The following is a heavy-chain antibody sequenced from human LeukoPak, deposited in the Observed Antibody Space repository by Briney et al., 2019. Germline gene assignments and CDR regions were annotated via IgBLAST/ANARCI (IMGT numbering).Heavy chain of an antibody. CDR2: ISGSGGST. V-gene: IGHV3-23*01. D-gene: IGHD3-22*01. CDR3: AKDISGYYYVLSAFDI. J-gene: IGHJ3*02. Sequence: GGSLRLSCAASGFTSSSYAMSWVRQAPGKGLEWVSAISGSGGSTYYADSVKGRFTISRDNSKNTLYLQMNSLRAEDTAVYYCAKDISGYYYVLSAFDIWGQGTMVTVSS. CDR1: GFTSSSYA.